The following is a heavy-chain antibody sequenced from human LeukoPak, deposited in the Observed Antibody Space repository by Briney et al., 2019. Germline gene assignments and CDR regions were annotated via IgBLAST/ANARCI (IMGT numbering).Heavy chain of an antibody. CDR3: ARDIGSSSWYYYYYYMDV. V-gene: IGHV1-2*02. CDR1: GYTFTGYY. CDR2: INPNSGGT. D-gene: IGHD6-13*01. Sequence: ASVKVSCKASGYTFTGYYMHWVRQAPGQGLEWMGWINPNSGGTNYAQKFQGRVTMTRDTSISTAYMELSRLRSDDTAVYYCARDIGSSSWYYYYYYMDVWGKGTTVTIFS. J-gene: IGHJ6*03.